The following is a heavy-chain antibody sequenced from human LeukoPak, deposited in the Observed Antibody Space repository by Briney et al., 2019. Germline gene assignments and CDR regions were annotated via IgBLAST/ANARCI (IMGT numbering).Heavy chain of an antibody. CDR2: ISGSGAST. CDR1: GFTFSTNA. CDR3: AKDVGKWESLHFFDY. Sequence: GGSLRLSCLTSGFTFSTNAMSWVRQAPGKGLEWISGISGSGASTYYADSVTGRFTISRDNSRNTLYLQMNSLRGDDTAVYYCAKDVGKWESLHFFDYWGRGTLVTVSS. J-gene: IGHJ4*02. V-gene: IGHV3-23*01. D-gene: IGHD1-26*01.